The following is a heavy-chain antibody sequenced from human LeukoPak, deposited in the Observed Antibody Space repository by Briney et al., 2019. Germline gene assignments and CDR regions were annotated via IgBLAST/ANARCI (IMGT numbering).Heavy chain of an antibody. CDR3: AKHIYGVVSIQQ. V-gene: IGHV3-30*02. CDR2: IRYDGSNK. Sequence: PGGSLRLSCAASGFTFSSYGMHWVRQAPGKGLEWVAFIRYDGSNKYYADSVKGRFTISRDNSENTLYLQMNSLRAEDTAVYYCAKHIYGVVSIQQWGQGTLVTVSS. D-gene: IGHD3-3*01. CDR1: GFTFSSYG. J-gene: IGHJ1*01.